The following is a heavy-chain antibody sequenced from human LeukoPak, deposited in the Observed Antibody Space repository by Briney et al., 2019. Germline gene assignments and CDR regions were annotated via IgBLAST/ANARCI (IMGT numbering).Heavy chain of an antibody. CDR2: ISSSSSYI. CDR3: VRGAGSGYFFYMDV. J-gene: IGHJ6*03. V-gene: IGHV3-21*04. D-gene: IGHD3-22*01. CDR1: GFTFSSYS. Sequence: GGSLRLSCAASGFTFSSYSMNWVRQAPGKGLEWVSSISSSSSYIYYADSVKGRFTISRDNAKNSLYLEMNSLRAEDTAFYYCVRGAGSGYFFYMDVWGKGTTVIVSS.